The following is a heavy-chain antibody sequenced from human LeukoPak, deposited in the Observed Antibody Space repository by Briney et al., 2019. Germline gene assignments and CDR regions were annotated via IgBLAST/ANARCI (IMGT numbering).Heavy chain of an antibody. CDR2: IYHSGST. CDR1: GGSISSSDYY. Sequence: SETLSLTCTVSGGSISSSDYYWGWIRQPPGKGLEWIGSIYHSGSTYYNPSLKSRVTISVDTSKNQFSLKLSSVTAADTAVYYCARDLVVVVAATTPTFPDAFDIWGQGTMVTVSS. J-gene: IGHJ3*02. V-gene: IGHV4-39*07. CDR3: ARDLVVVVAATTPTFPDAFDI. D-gene: IGHD2-15*01.